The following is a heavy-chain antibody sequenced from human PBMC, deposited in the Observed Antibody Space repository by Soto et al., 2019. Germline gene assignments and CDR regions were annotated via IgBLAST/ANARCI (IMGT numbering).Heavy chain of an antibody. CDR2: IIPILGIA. CDR1: GDTFSSYP. CDR3: ASECLSSGVSCYAPAMGYDYYYMEV. Sequence: SSLKVSWKAFGDTFSSYPSSWVRQATGQGIEWIGRIIPILGIANYAQKFQGRVTITADKSTSTAYMERSSLRSEDTAVYYCASECLSSGVSCYAPAMGYDYYYMEVWGKGTTVTVSS. J-gene: IGHJ6*03. D-gene: IGHD2-15*01. V-gene: IGHV1-69*04.